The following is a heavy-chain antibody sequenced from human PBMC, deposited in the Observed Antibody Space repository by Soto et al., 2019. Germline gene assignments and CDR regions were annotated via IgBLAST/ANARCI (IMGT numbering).Heavy chain of an antibody. J-gene: IGHJ6*02. Sequence: QVHLVQSGTEVEKPGASVKVSCKASGYSFTSYGIAWVRQVPGQGPEWMGWISPYTGRTNYAQNVKGRVVMTTDISTNTVYLELRSLRSDDTAIYYCGRCRTDSYAMDVWGQGTTVTVSS. CDR3: GRCRTDSYAMDV. D-gene: IGHD2-8*02. CDR1: GYSFTSYG. CDR2: ISPYTGRT. V-gene: IGHV1-18*01.